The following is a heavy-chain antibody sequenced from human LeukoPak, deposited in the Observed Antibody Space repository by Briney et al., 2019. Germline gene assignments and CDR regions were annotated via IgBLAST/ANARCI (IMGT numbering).Heavy chain of an antibody. CDR1: GFTFSSYG. Sequence: GGSLRLSCAASGFTFSSYGMSWVRQAPGKGLEWVSAISGSAVSTYYADSVKGRFTISRDNSKNTLYLQMNSLRVEDPAVYYCAKAVPKAVVTPSFDYWGQGTLVTVSS. CDR2: ISGSAVST. D-gene: IGHD4-23*01. V-gene: IGHV3-23*01. J-gene: IGHJ4*02. CDR3: AKAVPKAVVTPSFDY.